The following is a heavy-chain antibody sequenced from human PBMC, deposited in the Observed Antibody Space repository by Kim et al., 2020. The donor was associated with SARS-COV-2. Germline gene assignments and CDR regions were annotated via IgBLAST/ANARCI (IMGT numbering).Heavy chain of an antibody. CDR3: ARDPVYGSGKGDYYYYGMDV. D-gene: IGHD3-10*01. CDR2: ISYDGSNK. V-gene: IGHV3-30*04. CDR1: GFTFSSYA. Sequence: GGSLRLSCAASGFTFSSYAMHWVRQAPGKGLEWVAVISYDGSNKYYADSVKGRFTISRDNSKNTLYLQMNSLRAEDTAVYYCARDPVYGSGKGDYYYYGMDVWGQGTTVTVSS. J-gene: IGHJ6*02.